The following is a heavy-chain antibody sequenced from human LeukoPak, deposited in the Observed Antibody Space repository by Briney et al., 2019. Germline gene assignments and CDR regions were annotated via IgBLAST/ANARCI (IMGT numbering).Heavy chain of an antibody. CDR2: INSDGSST. J-gene: IGHJ4*02. CDR1: GFTFSSYS. D-gene: IGHD6-19*01. V-gene: IGHV3-74*01. Sequence: GGSLRLSCAASGFTFSSYSMNWVRQAPGKGLVWVSRINSDGSSTSYADSVKGRFTISRDNAKNTLYLQMNSLRAEDTAVYYCAREGQYSSGWYYFDYWGQGTLVTVSS. CDR3: AREGQYSSGWYYFDY.